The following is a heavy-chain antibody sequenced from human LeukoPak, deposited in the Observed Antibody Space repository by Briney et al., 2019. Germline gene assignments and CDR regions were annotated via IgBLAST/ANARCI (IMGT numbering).Heavy chain of an antibody. CDR3: AKMGQGEYYDFWSGPSGYMDV. CDR1: GFTVSSNC. Sequence: GGSLRLSCAASGFTVSSNCMSWVRQAPGKGLECVSVIYSGGSTYYADSVKGRFTISRDNSKNTLYLQMNSLRAEDTAVYYCAKMGQGEYYDFWSGPSGYMDVWGKGTTVTVSS. V-gene: IGHV3-53*05. D-gene: IGHD3-3*01. J-gene: IGHJ6*03. CDR2: IYSGGST.